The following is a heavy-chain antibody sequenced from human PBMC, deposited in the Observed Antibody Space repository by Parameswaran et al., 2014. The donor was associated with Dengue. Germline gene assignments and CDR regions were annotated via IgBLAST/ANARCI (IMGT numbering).Heavy chain of an antibody. D-gene: IGHD6-6*01. CDR2: INHSGST. J-gene: IGHJ6*02. V-gene: IGHV4-34*01. Sequence: PGKGLEWIGEINHSGSTNYNPSLKSRVTISVDTSKNQFSLKLSSVTAADTAVYYCARSAARRLYYYYGMDVWGQGPRSPSP. CDR3: ARSAARRLYYYYGMDV.